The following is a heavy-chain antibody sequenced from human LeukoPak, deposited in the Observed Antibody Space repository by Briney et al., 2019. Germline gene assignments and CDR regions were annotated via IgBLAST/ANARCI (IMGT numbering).Heavy chain of an antibody. V-gene: IGHV3-9*03. CDR2: ISWNSGSI. CDR1: GFTFDDYA. D-gene: IGHD3-3*01. J-gene: IGHJ4*02. Sequence: PGRSLRLSCAASGFTFDDYAMHWVRQAPGKGLEWVSGISWNSGSIGYADSVKGRFTISRDNAKNSLYLQMNSLRAEDMALYYCAKGRYDFWSGVPFDYWGQGTLVTVSS. CDR3: AKGRYDFWSGVPFDY.